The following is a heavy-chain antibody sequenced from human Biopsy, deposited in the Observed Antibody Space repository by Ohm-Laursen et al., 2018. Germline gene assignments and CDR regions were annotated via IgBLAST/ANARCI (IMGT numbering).Heavy chain of an antibody. Sequence: SLRLSCAAFGLIFSDYYMSWIRQTPGKGLEWVSGLTWNSANIGYADSVKGRFTISRDNARNSLFLEMSSLREEDTGLYHCVRDSTLDYWGQGTLVTVSS. V-gene: IGHV3-9*01. J-gene: IGHJ4*02. CDR2: LTWNSANI. CDR1: GLIFSDYY. CDR3: VRDSTLDY.